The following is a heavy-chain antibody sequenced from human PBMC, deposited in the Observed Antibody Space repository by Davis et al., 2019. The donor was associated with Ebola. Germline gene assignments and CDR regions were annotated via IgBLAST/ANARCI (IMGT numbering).Heavy chain of an antibody. D-gene: IGHD3-10*01. CDR1: GFTFDDYA. CDR3: ARGLGYYGYDYYGMDV. J-gene: IGHJ6*02. CDR2: VSNNGGNT. Sequence: GESLKISCAASGFTFDDYAMHWVRQAPGKGLEHVSSVSNNGGNTFYANSVEGRFTISRDNSKNTLYLQMGSLRPEDMALYYCARGLGYYGYDYYGMDVWGQGTTVTVSS. V-gene: IGHV3-64*01.